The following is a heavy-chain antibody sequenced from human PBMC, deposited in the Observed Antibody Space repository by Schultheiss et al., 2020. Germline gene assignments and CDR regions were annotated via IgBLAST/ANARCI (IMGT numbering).Heavy chain of an antibody. CDR1: GGSISSGGYY. D-gene: IGHD6-19*01. CDR2: IFHSGNT. Sequence: SETLSLTCTVSGGSISSGGYYWSWIRQHPGKGLEWIAYIFHSGNTYYNPSLKSRVNISVDTSKNQFSLKLSSVTAADTAVYYCARALSSGWYVDCWGQGTL. CDR3: ARALSSGWYVDC. J-gene: IGHJ4*02. V-gene: IGHV4-31*03.